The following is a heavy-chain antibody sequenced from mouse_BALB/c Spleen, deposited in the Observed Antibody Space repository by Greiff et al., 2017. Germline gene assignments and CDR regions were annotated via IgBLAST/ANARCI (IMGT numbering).Heavy chain of an antibody. CDR3: ARTGTGTLGYFDV. V-gene: IGHV5-9-3*01. CDR2: ISSGGSYT. J-gene: IGHJ1*01. Sequence: EVQLVESGGGLVKPGGSLKLSCAASGFTFSSYAMSWVRQTPEKRLEWVATISSGGSYTYYPDSVKGRFTISRDNAKNTLYLQMSSLRSEDTAMYYCARTGTGTLGYFDVWGAGTTVTVSS. CDR1: GFTFSSYA. D-gene: IGHD4-1*01.